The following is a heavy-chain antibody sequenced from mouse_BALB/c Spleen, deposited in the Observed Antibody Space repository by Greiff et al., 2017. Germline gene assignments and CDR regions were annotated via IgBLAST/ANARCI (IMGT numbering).Heavy chain of an antibody. CDR3: ASLYGKEYFDV. Sequence: EVKLMESGGDLVKPGGSLKLSCAASGFTFSSYGMSWVRQTPDKRLEWVATISSGGSYTYYPDSVKGRFTISRDNAKNTLYLQMSSLKSEDTAMYYCASLYGKEYFDVWGAGTTVTVSS. V-gene: IGHV5-6*01. CDR2: ISSGGSYT. J-gene: IGHJ1*01. D-gene: IGHD2-10*02. CDR1: GFTFSSYG.